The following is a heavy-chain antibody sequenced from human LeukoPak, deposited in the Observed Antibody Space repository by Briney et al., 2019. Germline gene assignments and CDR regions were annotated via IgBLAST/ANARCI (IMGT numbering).Heavy chain of an antibody. CDR1: GFTFSNYA. D-gene: IGHD3-10*01. J-gene: IGHJ4*02. V-gene: IGHV3-23*01. CDR3: AKDRNYYGSGSYHLY. Sequence: PGGSLRLSCAASGFTFSNYAMSWVRQAPGKGLEWVSATIGSGYNTYYADSVKGRFTISRDNSKNTLYLQMNSLRAEDTAVYYCAKDRNYYGSGSYHLYWGQGTLVTVSS. CDR2: TIGSGYNT.